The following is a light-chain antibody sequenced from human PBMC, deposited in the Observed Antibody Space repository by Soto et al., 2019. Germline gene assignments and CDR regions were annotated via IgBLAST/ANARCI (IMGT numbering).Light chain of an antibody. V-gene: IGKV1-5*03. J-gene: IGKJ1*01. CDR1: QSISSW. Sequence: DIQMTQSPSTLSASVGDRVTITCRASQSISSWLAWYQQKPGKTPKLLIYKASSLESGAPSRFSGSGSGTEFTLTISSLQPDDFATYYCQQYKSYETFGQGNKVEIK. CDR3: QQYKSYET. CDR2: KAS.